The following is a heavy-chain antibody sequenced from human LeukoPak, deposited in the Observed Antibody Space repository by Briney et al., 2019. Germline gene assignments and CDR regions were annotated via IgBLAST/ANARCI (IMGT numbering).Heavy chain of an antibody. CDR3: ARHSSYTSGWPLDY. Sequence: GEPLKISCKGSGDNFNRHWIGWVRQMSGKGLEWMGIIYLGDSDTRYSPSFQGQITISADKSISTAYLQWGSLKASDTAIYYCARHSSYTSGWPLDYWGQGTLVTVSS. CDR1: GDNFNRHW. D-gene: IGHD6-19*01. J-gene: IGHJ4*02. V-gene: IGHV5-51*01. CDR2: IYLGDSDT.